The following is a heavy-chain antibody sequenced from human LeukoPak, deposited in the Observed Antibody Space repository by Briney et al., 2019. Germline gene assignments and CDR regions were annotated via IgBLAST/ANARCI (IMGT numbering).Heavy chain of an antibody. CDR2: IYYSGST. CDR1: GGSISSSNW. D-gene: IGHD3-10*01. J-gene: IGHJ5*02. V-gene: IGHV4-30-4*01. CDR3: ARDRPTFGVRTNWFDP. Sequence: KPSETLSLTCAVSGGSISSSNWWSWVRQPPGKGLEWIGYIYYSGSTYYNPSLKSRVTISVDTSKNQFSLKLSSVTAADTAVYYCARDRPTFGVRTNWFDPWGQGTLVTVSS.